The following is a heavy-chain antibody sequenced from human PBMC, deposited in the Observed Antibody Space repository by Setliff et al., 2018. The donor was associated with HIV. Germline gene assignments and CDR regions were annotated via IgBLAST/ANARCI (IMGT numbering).Heavy chain of an antibody. D-gene: IGHD2-8*02. CDR3: ARDGGMGVYHMDV. Sequence: GGSLRLSCAASGFTFNTYGMHWVRQAPGKGLEWVAFIRYDGSNKYYADSVKGRFTISRDNSKNTLYLQMNSLRAEDTAVYYCARDGGMGVYHMDVWGKGTTVTVSS. CDR2: IRYDGSNK. J-gene: IGHJ6*03. V-gene: IGHV3-30*02. CDR1: GFTFNTYG.